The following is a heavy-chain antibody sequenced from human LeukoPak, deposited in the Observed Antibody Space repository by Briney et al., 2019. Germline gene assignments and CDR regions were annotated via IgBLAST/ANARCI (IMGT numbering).Heavy chain of an antibody. CDR1: GGSISSYY. Sequence: PSETLSLTCTVSGGSISSYYWSWIRQPPGKGLEWIGYIYTSGSTNYNPSLKSRVTISVDTSKNQFSPKLSSVTAADTAVYYCARHSYYYYMDVWGKGTTVTVSS. J-gene: IGHJ6*03. CDR3: ARHSYYYYMDV. V-gene: IGHV4-4*09. CDR2: IYTSGST.